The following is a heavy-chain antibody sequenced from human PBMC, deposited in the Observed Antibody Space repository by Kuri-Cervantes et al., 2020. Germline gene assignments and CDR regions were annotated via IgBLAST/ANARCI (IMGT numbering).Heavy chain of an antibody. D-gene: IGHD2-15*01. CDR2: INHSGST. CDR1: GGSISSGDYY. V-gene: IGHV4-30-4*01. J-gene: IGHJ4*02. CDR3: ARGRTSSATSPFDY. Sequence: SETLSLTCTVSGGSISSGDYYWSWIRQPPGKGLEWIGEINHSGSTNYNPSLKSRVTISVDTSKNQFSLKLSSVTAADTAVYYCARGRTSSATSPFDYWGQGTLVTVSS.